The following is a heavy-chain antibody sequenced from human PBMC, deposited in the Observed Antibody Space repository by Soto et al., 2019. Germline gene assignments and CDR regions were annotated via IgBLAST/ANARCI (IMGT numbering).Heavy chain of an antibody. CDR3: ARDKITGLFDY. Sequence: SGTLFLTFAVYGGSFCGYYWAWIRQPPGTGLEWIGEINHSGSTNYNPSLKSRVTISVDTSKDQFSLKLTSVTAADTAVYYCARDKITGLFDYWGQGTLVTGSS. CDR1: GGSFCGYY. CDR2: INHSGST. J-gene: IGHJ4*02. V-gene: IGHV4-34*01. D-gene: IGHD2-8*02.